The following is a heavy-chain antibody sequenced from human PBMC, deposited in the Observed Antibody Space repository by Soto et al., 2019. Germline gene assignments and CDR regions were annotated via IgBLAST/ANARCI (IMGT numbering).Heavy chain of an antibody. CDR1: GFSLSTSGVG. Sequence: GSGPSLVNPTQTLTLTCTFSGFSLSTSGVGVGWIRQPPGKALEWLALICWNDDKRYRPSLESRLNITKDTSKNQVVLTMTKMDTMDTATGYCAQGTVTTKYGKKVWGEATTVNVST. CDR2: ICWNDDK. J-gene: IGHJ6*04. V-gene: IGHV2-5*01. D-gene: IGHD4-17*01. CDR3: AQGTVTTKYGKKV.